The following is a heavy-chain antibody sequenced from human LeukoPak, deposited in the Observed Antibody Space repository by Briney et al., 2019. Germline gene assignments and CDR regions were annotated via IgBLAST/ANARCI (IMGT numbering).Heavy chain of an antibody. Sequence: ASVKVSCKASGYTFIGYHLHWVRQAPGQGLEWMGWINPNSGGTNYAQKFQGRVTMTRDTSISTAYMELSRLRSDDTAVYYCARGSARYFDWCLDYWGQGTLVTVSS. CDR1: GYTFIGYH. J-gene: IGHJ4*02. CDR2: INPNSGGT. D-gene: IGHD3-9*01. CDR3: ARGSARYFDWCLDY. V-gene: IGHV1-2*02.